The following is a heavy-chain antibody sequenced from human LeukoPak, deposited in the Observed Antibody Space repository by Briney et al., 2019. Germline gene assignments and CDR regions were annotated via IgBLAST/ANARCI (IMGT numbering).Heavy chain of an antibody. V-gene: IGHV4-31*03. CDR3: ARGYSHLTS. D-gene: IGHD2-21*01. CDR1: GASISSVGYY. CDR2: IYYIGST. Sequence: TLSLTCTVSGASISSVGYYWAWLRHHPGKGLEWTGYIYYIGSTYYNPSLKSRVTISVDKSKNQFSLKLSSGTAAYTDVCYCARGYSHLTSRGQGT. J-gene: IGHJ4*02.